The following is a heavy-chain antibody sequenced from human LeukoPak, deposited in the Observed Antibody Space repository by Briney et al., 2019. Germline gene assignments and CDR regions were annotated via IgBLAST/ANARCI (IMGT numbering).Heavy chain of an antibody. D-gene: IGHD3-10*01. CDR3: ARTYGSGSYYNV. Sequence: SETLSLTCTVSGGSISSYYWNWIRQPPGKRLEWIGYVHYSGSTNYNPSLRSRLTISVDTSKNQFSLRLSSVTAADTAVYYCARTYGSGSYYNVGGQGTLVTVSS. V-gene: IGHV4-59*01. J-gene: IGHJ4*02. CDR2: VHYSGST. CDR1: GGSISSYY.